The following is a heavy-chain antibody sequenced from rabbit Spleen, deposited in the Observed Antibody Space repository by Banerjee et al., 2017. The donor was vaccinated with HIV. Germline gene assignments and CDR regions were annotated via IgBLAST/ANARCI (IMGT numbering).Heavy chain of an antibody. J-gene: IGHJ4*01. Sequence: QEQLVESGGGLVQPGGSLKLSCKASGFSLSNYWMNWVRQAPGKGLEWISCIAGSSGSTFYASWAKGRFTISKTSSTTVTLQMTSLTVADTATYFCARDLTVVIGWNFNLWGPGTLVTVS. CDR1: GFSLSNYW. V-gene: IGHV1S45*01. CDR2: IAGSSGST. D-gene: IGHD1-1*01. CDR3: ARDLTVVIGWNFNL.